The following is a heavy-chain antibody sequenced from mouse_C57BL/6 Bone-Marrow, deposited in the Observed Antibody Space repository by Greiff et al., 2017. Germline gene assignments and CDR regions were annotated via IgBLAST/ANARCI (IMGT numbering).Heavy chain of an antibody. Sequence: VKLQQPGAELVRPGTSVKLSCKASGYTFTSYWMHWVKQRPGQGLEWIGVIDPSDSYTNYNQKFKGKAPLTVDTSSSTAYMQLSSLTSEDSAVYYCARSLGTSYWGQGTTLTVSS. CDR1: GYTFTSYW. D-gene: IGHD3-1*01. CDR2: IDPSDSYT. CDR3: ARSLGTSY. V-gene: IGHV1-59*01. J-gene: IGHJ2*01.